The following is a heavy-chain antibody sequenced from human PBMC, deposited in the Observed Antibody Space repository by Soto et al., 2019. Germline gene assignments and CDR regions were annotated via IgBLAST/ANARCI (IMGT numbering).Heavy chain of an antibody. CDR2: TSFNGHEK. V-gene: IGHV3-30*03. CDR3: AREDWSAYHQDF. J-gene: IGHJ4*02. D-gene: IGHD3-3*01. Sequence: GGSLRLSCAASGFTFRRYAMHWVRKAPGKGLEWVAVTSFNGHEKYYADSVKGRFSISRDNSKPTPSLQMNSRRIDKTPLYIFAREDWSAYHQDFWSQGALVTVSS. CDR1: GFTFRRYA.